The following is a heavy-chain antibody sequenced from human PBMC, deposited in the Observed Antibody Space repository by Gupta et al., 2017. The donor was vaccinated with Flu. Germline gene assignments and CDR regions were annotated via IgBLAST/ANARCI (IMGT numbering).Heavy chain of an antibody. D-gene: IGHD3-10*01. Sequence: QVQLQESGPGLVKPSETLSLTCSVSGDSIGYYYWTWIRQSPGKGLEWIGYMYYSGSTSYNPSLKSRVTMSIDTSKNQFSLKMTSVKAEDTAVYYCARESAGGSGIYYIPLWGQGTLVTVSS. CDR1: GDSIGYYY. CDR3: ARESAGGSGIYYIPL. V-gene: IGHV4-59*01. J-gene: IGHJ4*02. CDR2: MYYSGST.